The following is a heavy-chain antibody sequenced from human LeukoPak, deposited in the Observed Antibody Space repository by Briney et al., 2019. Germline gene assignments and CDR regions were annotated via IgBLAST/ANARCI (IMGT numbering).Heavy chain of an antibody. CDR3: ARGVRAATFGGTGLDY. J-gene: IGHJ4*02. CDR1: GFNFSIYT. Sequence: GGSLRLSCAGSGFNFSIYTMNWVRKAPGKGLEWVSPISSSSGSIYYADSVKGPFTVSRDNAKNSLFLQMNSPRAEDTAVYYCARGVRAATFGGTGLDYWGPGTLVTVSS. V-gene: IGHV3-21*06. D-gene: IGHD3-16*01. CDR2: ISSSSGSI.